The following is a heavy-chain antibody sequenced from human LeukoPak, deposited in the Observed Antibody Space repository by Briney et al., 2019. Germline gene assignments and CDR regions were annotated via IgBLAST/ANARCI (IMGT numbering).Heavy chain of an antibody. CDR3: ARSELPRTNPGLLFDY. V-gene: IGHV4-59*01. CDR1: GGSISYYY. J-gene: IGHJ4*02. Sequence: SETLSLTCTVSGGSISYYYWSWIRQPPGKGLEWIGYIYYSGSTNYNPSLKSRVTISVDTSKNQFSLKLSSVTAADTAVYYCARSELPRTNPGLLFDYWGQGTLVTVSS. D-gene: IGHD1-7*01. CDR2: IYYSGST.